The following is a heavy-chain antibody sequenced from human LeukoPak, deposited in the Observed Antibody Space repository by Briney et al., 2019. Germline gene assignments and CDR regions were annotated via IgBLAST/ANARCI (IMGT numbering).Heavy chain of an antibody. Sequence: SETLSLTCTVSGGSISSGSYYWSWIRQPAGKGLEWIGRIYTSGSTNYNPSLKSRVTISVDTSKNQFSLKLSSVTAADTAVYYCARDPSNSVGNRIYFDFWGQGTLVTVS. CDR2: IYTSGST. CDR3: ARDPSNSVGNRIYFDF. V-gene: IGHV4-61*02. J-gene: IGHJ4*02. D-gene: IGHD5/OR15-5a*01. CDR1: GGSISSGSYY.